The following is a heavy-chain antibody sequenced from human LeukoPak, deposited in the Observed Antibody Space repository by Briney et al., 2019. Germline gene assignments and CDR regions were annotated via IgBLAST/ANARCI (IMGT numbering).Heavy chain of an antibody. J-gene: IGHJ4*02. CDR2: IYYSGST. V-gene: IGHV4-59*01. CDR1: GGSISSYY. D-gene: IGHD3-22*01. Sequence: SETLSLTCTVSGGSISSYYWSWIRQPPGKGLEWIGYIYYSGSTNYNPSLKSRVTISVDTSKNQFSLKLSSVTAADTAVYYCARVNPYYDSSGYYYFDYWGQGTLGTVSS. CDR3: ARVNPYYDSSGYYYFDY.